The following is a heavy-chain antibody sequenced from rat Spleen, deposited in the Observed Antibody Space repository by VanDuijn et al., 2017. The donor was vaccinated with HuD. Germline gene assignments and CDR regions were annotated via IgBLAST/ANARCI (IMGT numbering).Heavy chain of an antibody. CDR2: ISPSGGTS. Sequence: EVQLVESGGGLVQPGRSMKLSCAASGFTFSNYGMAWVRQAPKKGLEWVAFISPSGGTSYYPDSVMGRFTISRDNAKITQYLQMDSLRSEDTATYYCATVLSGNWFVYWGQGTLVTVSS. CDR3: ATVLSGNWFVY. V-gene: IGHV5S13*01. D-gene: IGHD1-1*01. J-gene: IGHJ3*01. CDR1: GFTFSNYG.